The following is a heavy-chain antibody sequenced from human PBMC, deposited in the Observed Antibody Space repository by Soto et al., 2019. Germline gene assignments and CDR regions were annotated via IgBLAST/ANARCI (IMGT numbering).Heavy chain of an antibody. CDR3: ARAEPFHGDLSYFDY. CDR2: IYYRGCT. V-gene: IGHV4-31*03. Sequence: QVQLQESGPGLVKPSQTLSLTCTVSGGSISSGGYYWSWIRQHPGKGLECIGYIYYRGCTYYNPSIKSRVTISVDTSKNQFSLKLRSVTAADTAVYYCARAEPFHGDLSYFDYGGQGTLVTVSS. D-gene: IGHD3-16*02. J-gene: IGHJ4*02. CDR1: GGSISSGGYY.